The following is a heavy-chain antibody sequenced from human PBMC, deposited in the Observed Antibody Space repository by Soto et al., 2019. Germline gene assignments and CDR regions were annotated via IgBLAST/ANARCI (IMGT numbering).Heavy chain of an antibody. CDR3: ARVGGSGWVYYYYMDV. CDR2: IWYGGSNK. CDR1: GFTFSSYG. Sequence: GGSLRLSCAASGFTFSSYGMHWVRQAPGKGLEWVAVIWYGGSNKYYADSVKGRFTISRDNSKNTLYLQMNSLRAEDTAVYYCARVGGSGWVYYYYMDVWGKGTTVTVSS. D-gene: IGHD6-19*01. V-gene: IGHV3-33*01. J-gene: IGHJ6*03.